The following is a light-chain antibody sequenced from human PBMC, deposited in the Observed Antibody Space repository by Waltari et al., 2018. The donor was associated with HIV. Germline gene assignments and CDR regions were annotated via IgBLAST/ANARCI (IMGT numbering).Light chain of an antibody. CDR1: QSLLHSTGKNY. Sequence: DIVMTQSPLSLPVIPGEPASISCRSSQSLLHSTGKNYLDWYLQKPGQSPQLLIYLGSNRASGVPDRFSGSGSGTDFTLKISRVQAEDVGVYYCMQALQTPRTFCQGTKVEIK. CDR2: LGS. CDR3: MQALQTPRT. J-gene: IGKJ1*01. V-gene: IGKV2-28*01.